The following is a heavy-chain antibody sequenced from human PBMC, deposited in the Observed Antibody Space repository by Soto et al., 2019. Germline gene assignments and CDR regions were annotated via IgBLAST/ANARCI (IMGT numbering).Heavy chain of an antibody. V-gene: IGHV3-30*18. CDR3: AKAGVVAATWNWFDP. Sequence: PGWSLRLSCASSVFTFISHGMHWVRQAPGKGLEWVAVISYDGSNKYYADSVKGRFTISRDNSRNTLYLQMNSLRADDTAVYYCAKAGVVAATWNWFDPWGQGTLVTVSS. D-gene: IGHD2-15*01. CDR2: ISYDGSNK. J-gene: IGHJ5*02. CDR1: VFTFISHG.